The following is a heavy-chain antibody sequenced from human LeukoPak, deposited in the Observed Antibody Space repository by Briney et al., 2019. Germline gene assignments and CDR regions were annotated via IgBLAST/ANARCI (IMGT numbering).Heavy chain of an antibody. CDR1: GGSISSSSYY. V-gene: IGHV4-39*07. Sequence: SETLSLTCTVSGGSISSSSYYWGWIRQPPGKGLEWIGSIYYSGSTNYNPSLKSRVNISVDTSKNQFSLKLSSVTAADTAVYYCARYEAVAGVFDYWGQGTLVTVSS. CDR3: ARYEAVAGVFDY. J-gene: IGHJ4*02. CDR2: IYYSGST. D-gene: IGHD6-19*01.